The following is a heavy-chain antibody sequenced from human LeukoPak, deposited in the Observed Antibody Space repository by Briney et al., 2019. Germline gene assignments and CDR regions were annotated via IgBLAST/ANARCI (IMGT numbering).Heavy chain of an antibody. J-gene: IGHJ3*02. Sequence: PSETLSLTCTVSGGSISSSSYYWGWIRQPPGKGLEWIGSIYYSGSTYYNPSLKSRVTISVDRSKNQFSLKLSSVTAADTAVYHCARDGAADDAFDIWGQGTMVTVSS. CDR1: GGSISSSSYY. D-gene: IGHD6-25*01. CDR3: ARDGAADDAFDI. V-gene: IGHV4-39*07. CDR2: IYYSGST.